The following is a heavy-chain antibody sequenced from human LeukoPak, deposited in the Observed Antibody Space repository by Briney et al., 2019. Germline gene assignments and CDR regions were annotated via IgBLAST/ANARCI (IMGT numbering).Heavy chain of an antibody. V-gene: IGHV1-2*06. D-gene: IGHD3-10*01. CDR3: ARVEAYYGSGSS. CDR1: GYTFTGYY. Sequence: ASVKVSCKASGYTFTGYYMHWVRQAPGQGLEWMGRINPNSGGTNYAQKFQSRVTMTRDTSISTAYMELSRLRSDDTAVYYCARVEAYYGSGSSWGQGTLVTVSS. J-gene: IGHJ4*02. CDR2: INPNSGGT.